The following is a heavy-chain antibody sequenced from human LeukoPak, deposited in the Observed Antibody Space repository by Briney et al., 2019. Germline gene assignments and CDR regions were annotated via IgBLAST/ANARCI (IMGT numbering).Heavy chain of an antibody. Sequence: GGSLRLSCTASGFTFGDYALSWVRQAPGKGLEWVSSVSGSGGNTHYADSVKGRFTISRDNSKNTLSLQMNSLRAEDTAVYYCAKSGLSRFDYWGQGTLVTVSS. CDR2: VSGSGGNT. D-gene: IGHD4/OR15-4a*01. CDR1: GFTFGDYA. CDR3: AKSGLSRFDY. V-gene: IGHV3-23*01. J-gene: IGHJ4*02.